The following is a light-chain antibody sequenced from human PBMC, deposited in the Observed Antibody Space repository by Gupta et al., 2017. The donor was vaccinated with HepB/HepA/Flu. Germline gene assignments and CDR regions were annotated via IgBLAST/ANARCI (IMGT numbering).Light chain of an antibody. J-gene: IGLJ3*02. CDR2: RNN. Sequence: QSVLTQPPSASGTPGQRVTISCSGSSSNIGSNYVYWYQQPPGTAPKRLIYRNNQRPSGVPDRFSGSKSGTSASLAISGLRSEDEADYYCAAWDDSLSALFGGGTKLTVL. CDR1: SSNIGSNY. CDR3: AAWDDSLSAL. V-gene: IGLV1-47*01.